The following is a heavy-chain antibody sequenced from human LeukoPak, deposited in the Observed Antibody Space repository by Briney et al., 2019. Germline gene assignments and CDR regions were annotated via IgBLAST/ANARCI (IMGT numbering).Heavy chain of an antibody. V-gene: IGHV4-39*01. D-gene: IGHD3-10*01. CDR3: ASAGAPYYFDY. Sequence: SETLSLTCTVSGVSISSRRYYWGWIRQPPGKGLERIGSIYYSGSTYYNPSLKSRVTISVDTSKNQFSLKLSSVTAADTAVYYCASAGAPYYFDYWGQGTLVTVSS. CDR2: IYYSGST. J-gene: IGHJ4*02. CDR1: GVSISSRRYY.